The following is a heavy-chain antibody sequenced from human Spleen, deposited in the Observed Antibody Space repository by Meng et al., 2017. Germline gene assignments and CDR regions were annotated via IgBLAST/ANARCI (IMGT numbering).Heavy chain of an antibody. Sequence: GESLKISCAASGFTFSSYAMSWVRQAPGKGLEWVSAISGSGGSTYYADSVKGRFTISRDNSKNTLYLQINNLRAEDTAVYYCARSPIDKYDLSALPLDYWGQGTLVTVSS. CDR2: ISGSGGST. J-gene: IGHJ4*02. CDR1: GFTFSSYA. D-gene: IGHD3-22*01. V-gene: IGHV3-23*01. CDR3: ARSPIDKYDLSALPLDY.